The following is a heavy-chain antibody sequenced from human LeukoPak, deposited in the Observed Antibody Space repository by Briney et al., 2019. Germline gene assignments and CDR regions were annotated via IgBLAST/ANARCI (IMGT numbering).Heavy chain of an antibody. J-gene: IGHJ4*02. Sequence: GGSLRLSCAASGFTFSSYSMTWVRQAPGKGLEWVSSISSSSSYIYYADSVKGRFTISRDNAKNSLYLQMNSLRAEDTAVYYCAREGDIVVVVAANPIDYWGQGTLVTVSS. CDR2: ISSSSSYI. CDR1: GFTFSSYS. D-gene: IGHD2-15*01. V-gene: IGHV3-21*01. CDR3: AREGDIVVVVAANPIDY.